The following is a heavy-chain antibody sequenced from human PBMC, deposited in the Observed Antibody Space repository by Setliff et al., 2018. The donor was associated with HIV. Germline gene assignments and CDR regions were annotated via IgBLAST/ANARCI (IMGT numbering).Heavy chain of an antibody. CDR3: AREDVMTGYSFDY. CDR2: LLYDGSDD. CDR1: GFTFRSYA. D-gene: IGHD3-9*01. J-gene: IGHJ4*02. V-gene: IGHV3-30*04. Sequence: PGGSLRLSCAASGFTFRSYAMHWVCQAPGKGLEWVAKLLYDGSDDFYSDSVKGRFTISRDNSNNTLFLQMNSLRPEDTAVYYCAREDVMTGYSFDYWGQGTLVTVSS.